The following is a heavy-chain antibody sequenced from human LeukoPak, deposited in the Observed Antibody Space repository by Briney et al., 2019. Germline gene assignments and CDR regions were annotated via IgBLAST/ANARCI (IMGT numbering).Heavy chain of an antibody. D-gene: IGHD1-26*01. CDR2: IYYSGNT. J-gene: IGHJ4*02. CDR1: GASITRYY. Sequence: PSETLSLTCTVSGASITRYYWSWIRQPPGKGLEWIGYIYYSGNTTYNPSLKSRVTIPVDTSKNQFSLKLSSVTAADTAVYYCARLSIVGATNFDYWGQGTLVTVSS. CDR3: ARLSIVGATNFDY. V-gene: IGHV4-59*08.